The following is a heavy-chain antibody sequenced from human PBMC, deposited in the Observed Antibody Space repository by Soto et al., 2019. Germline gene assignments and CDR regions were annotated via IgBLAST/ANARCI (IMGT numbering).Heavy chain of an antibody. Sequence: EASVKVSCKASGYTFTSYDINWVRQATGQGLEWMGWMNPNSGNTGYAQKFQGRVTMTRNTSISTAYMELSSLRSEDTAVYYCARSLSDYIWGDRGLGAFDIWGQGTMVTVSS. CDR2: MNPNSGNT. V-gene: IGHV1-8*02. CDR3: ARSLSDYIWGDRGLGAFDI. D-gene: IGHD3-16*01. J-gene: IGHJ3*02. CDR1: GYTFTSYD.